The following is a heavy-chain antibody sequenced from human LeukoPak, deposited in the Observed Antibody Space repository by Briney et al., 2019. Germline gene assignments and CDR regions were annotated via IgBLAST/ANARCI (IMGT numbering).Heavy chain of an antibody. CDR3: ARVAFGGVLDY. CDR1: GGSFSSYY. CDR2: INHSGST. Sequence: SETLSLTCAVYGGSFSSYYWSWIRQPPGKGLEWIGEINHSGSTNYNPSLKSRVTISVDTSKNQFSLKLSSVTAADTAVYYCARVAFGGVLDYWGQGTLVTVSS. J-gene: IGHJ4*02. V-gene: IGHV4-34*01. D-gene: IGHD3-16*01.